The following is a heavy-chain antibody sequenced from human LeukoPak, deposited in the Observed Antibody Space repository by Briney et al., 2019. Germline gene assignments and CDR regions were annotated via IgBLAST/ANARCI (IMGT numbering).Heavy chain of an antibody. Sequence: GASVKVSCKTSGYTFTAYYVHWVRQAPGQGLEWMGWINPNSGGTNYAQKFQGRVTMTRDTSISTAYMEVSRLRSDDTAMFYCARATGSVDYYYMDVWGKGTTVTVSS. J-gene: IGHJ6*03. CDR1: GYTFTAYY. D-gene: IGHD1-1*01. CDR3: ARATGSVDYYYMDV. CDR2: INPNSGGT. V-gene: IGHV1-2*02.